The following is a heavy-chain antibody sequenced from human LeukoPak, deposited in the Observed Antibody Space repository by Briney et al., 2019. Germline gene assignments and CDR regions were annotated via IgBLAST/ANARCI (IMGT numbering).Heavy chain of an antibody. D-gene: IGHD1-26*01. J-gene: IGHJ4*02. Sequence: SGGSLRLSCAASGITFSDAWMTWVRQAPGKGLEWVSSISSSSSYIYYADSVKGRFTISRDNAKNSLYLQMNSLRAEDTAVYYCARVCSGSHCGYWGQGTLVTVSS. CDR2: ISSSSSYI. V-gene: IGHV3-21*01. CDR3: ARVCSGSHCGY. CDR1: GITFSDAW.